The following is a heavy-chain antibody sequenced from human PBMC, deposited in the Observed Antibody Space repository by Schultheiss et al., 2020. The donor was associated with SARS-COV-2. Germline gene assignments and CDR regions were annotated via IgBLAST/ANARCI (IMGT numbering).Heavy chain of an antibody. Sequence: SETLSLTCSVSGSSITGFFWTWIRQPPGKGLDPIWNIYFTGITKYNPSLRSRVTISVDTYKNQFSLKLISVNAADTALYYCARDQDYGRVAFDFWGLGTMVTVSS. CDR3: ARDQDYGRVAFDF. CDR1: GSSITGFF. CDR2: IYFTGIT. D-gene: IGHD4/OR15-4a*01. J-gene: IGHJ3*01. V-gene: IGHV4-59*01.